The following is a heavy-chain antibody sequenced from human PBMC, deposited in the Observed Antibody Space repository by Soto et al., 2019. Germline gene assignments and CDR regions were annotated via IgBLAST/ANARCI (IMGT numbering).Heavy chain of an antibody. V-gene: IGHV4-61*01. CDR1: GGSVSSGSYY. D-gene: IGHD3-3*01. Sequence: PSETLSLTCTVSGGSVSSGSYYWSWIRQPPGKGLEWIGYIYYSGSTNYNPSLKSRVTISVDTSKNQFSLKLSSVTAADTAVYYCARATSYYDFWSGFEGIDYYYGMDVWGQGTTVTVSS. J-gene: IGHJ6*02. CDR2: IYYSGST. CDR3: ARATSYYDFWSGFEGIDYYYGMDV.